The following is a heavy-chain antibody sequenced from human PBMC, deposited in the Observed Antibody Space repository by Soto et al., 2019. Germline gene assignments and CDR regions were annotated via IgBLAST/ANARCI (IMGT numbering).Heavy chain of an antibody. Sequence: QVQLVQSGAEVKKPGASVKVSCKASGYTFTSYDINWVRQATGQGLEWMGWMNPNSGNTGYAQKFQGRVTKARNASLSTADLELSSLRSEDTAVYYCARFDGYDRAAFDIWGQGTMVTVSS. CDR2: MNPNSGNT. J-gene: IGHJ3*02. CDR1: GYTFTSYD. V-gene: IGHV1-8*01. D-gene: IGHD3-22*01. CDR3: ARFDGYDRAAFDI.